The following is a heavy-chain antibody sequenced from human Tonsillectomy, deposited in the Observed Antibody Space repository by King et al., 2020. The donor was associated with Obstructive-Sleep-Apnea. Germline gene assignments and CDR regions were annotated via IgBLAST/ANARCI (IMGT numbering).Heavy chain of an antibody. CDR3: ARRYSVAASFDY. CDR1: GDSFTSYW. CDR2: IYPGDSDT. V-gene: IGHV5-51*01. J-gene: IGHJ4*02. Sequence: QLVQSGAEVKKPGESLKISCKGSGDSFTSYWIGWVRQMPGKGLEWMGIIYPGDSDTRYSPSFQGQVTISADKSINTAFLQWSSLQASDTAVYYCARRYSVAASFDYWGQGTLVTVSS. D-gene: IGHD5-12*01.